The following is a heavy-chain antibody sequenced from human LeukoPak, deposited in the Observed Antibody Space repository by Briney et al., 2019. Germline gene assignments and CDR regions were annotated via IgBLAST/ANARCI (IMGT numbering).Heavy chain of an antibody. CDR1: GFTFSSYS. CDR3: ARDPSGEGATNMFDY. Sequence: GGSLRLSCAASGFTFSSYSINWVRQAPGKGLEWVSSISSSSSYIYYADSVKGRFTISRDNAKNSLYLQMNSLRAEDTAVYYCARDPSGEGATNMFDYWGQGTLVTVSS. V-gene: IGHV3-21*01. J-gene: IGHJ4*02. CDR2: ISSSSSYI. D-gene: IGHD5-12*01.